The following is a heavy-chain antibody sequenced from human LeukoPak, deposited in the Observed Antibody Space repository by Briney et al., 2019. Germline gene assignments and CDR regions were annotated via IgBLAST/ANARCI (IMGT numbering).Heavy chain of an antibody. Sequence: GRSLRLSCAASGFTFSSYSMNWVRQAPGKGLEWVSSISGSSTYIYYADSVKGRFTVSRDNAKNALFLQMNSLRAEDTAVYYCARGLTNIAAAGNDYWGQGTLVTVSS. J-gene: IGHJ4*02. D-gene: IGHD6-13*01. CDR1: GFTFSSYS. CDR3: ARGLTNIAAAGNDY. CDR2: ISGSSTYI. V-gene: IGHV3-21*01.